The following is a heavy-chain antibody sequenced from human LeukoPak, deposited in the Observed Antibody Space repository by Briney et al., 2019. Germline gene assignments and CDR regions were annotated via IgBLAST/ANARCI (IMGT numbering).Heavy chain of an antibody. J-gene: IGHJ4*02. CDR2: INPSGGST. Sequence: ASVKVSCKVSGYTLTELSMHWVRQAPGQGLEWMGIINPSGGSTSYAQKFQGRVTMTRDTSTSTVYMELSSLRSEDTAVYYCARESKYWSGSYYIDYWGQGTLVTVSS. CDR1: GYTLTELS. CDR3: ARESKYWSGSYYIDY. V-gene: IGHV1-46*01. D-gene: IGHD1-26*01.